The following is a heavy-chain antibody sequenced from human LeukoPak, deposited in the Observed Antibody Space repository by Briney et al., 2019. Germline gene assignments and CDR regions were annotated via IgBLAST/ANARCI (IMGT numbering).Heavy chain of an antibody. CDR1: GGSISSYY. D-gene: IGHD1-1*01. V-gene: IGHV4-59*01. CDR3: ARVLPWSDSNWFDP. CDR2: IYYSGST. Sequence: KTSETLSLTCSVSGGSISSYYWSWIRQPPGKGLEWIGYIYYSGSTNYNPSLKSRVTISVDTSKNQFSLKLSSVTAADTAVYYCARVLPWSDSNWFDPWGQGTLVTVSS. J-gene: IGHJ5*02.